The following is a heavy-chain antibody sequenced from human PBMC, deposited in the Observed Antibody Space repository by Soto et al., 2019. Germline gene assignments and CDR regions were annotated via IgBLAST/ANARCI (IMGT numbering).Heavy chain of an antibody. V-gene: IGHV1-18*01. D-gene: IGHD6-19*01. Sequence: ASVKVSCKASGYTFTSYAMHWVRQAPGQRLEWMGWISAYNGNTNYAQKLQGRVTMTTDTSTSTAYMELRSLRSDDTAVYYCARESAVAALDPWGQRTLVTVSS. J-gene: IGHJ5*02. CDR2: ISAYNGNT. CDR1: GYTFTSYA. CDR3: ARESAVAALDP.